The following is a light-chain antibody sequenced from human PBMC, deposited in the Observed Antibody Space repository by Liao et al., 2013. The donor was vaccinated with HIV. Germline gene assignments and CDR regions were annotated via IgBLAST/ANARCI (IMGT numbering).Light chain of an antibody. J-gene: IGLJ2*01. CDR2: QDT. V-gene: IGLV3-1*01. CDR1: ALPKQY. CDR3: QAWDSSTVV. Sequence: SYELTQPPSVSVSPGQTARITCSGDALPKQYAYWYQQKPGQSPVVVIYQDTKRPSGIPERFSGSNSGNTATLTISGTQAMDEADYYCQAWDSSTVVFGGGTELTVL.